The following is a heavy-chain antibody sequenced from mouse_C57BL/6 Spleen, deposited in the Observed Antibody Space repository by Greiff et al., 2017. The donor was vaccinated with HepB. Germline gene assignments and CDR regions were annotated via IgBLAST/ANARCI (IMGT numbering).Heavy chain of an antibody. CDR3: ARPDYYGSGRDY. CDR2: IDPSDSYT. J-gene: IGHJ2*01. V-gene: IGHV1-69*01. D-gene: IGHD1-1*01. CDR1: GYTFTSYW. Sequence: QVQLQQSGAELVMPGASVKLSCKASGYTFTSYWMHWVKQRPGQGLEWIGEIDPSDSYTNYNQKFKGKSTLTVDKSSSTAYMQLSSLTSEDSAVYYCARPDYYGSGRDYWGQGTTLTVSS.